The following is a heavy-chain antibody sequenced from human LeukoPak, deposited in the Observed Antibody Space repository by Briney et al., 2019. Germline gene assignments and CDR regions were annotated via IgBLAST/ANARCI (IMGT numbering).Heavy chain of an antibody. J-gene: IGHJ6*03. CDR1: GYTFTIYY. CDR2: INPSGVST. CDR3: ARGPRITLIRGGQWYYYMDV. Sequence: ASVKVSCKASGYTFTIYYIHWVRQAPGQGLEWMGLINPSGVSTNYAQKFQGRVTMTRDTSTSTVYMELSSLRSEDTAVYYCARGPRITLIRGGQWYYYMDVWGKGTTVTISS. D-gene: IGHD3-10*01. V-gene: IGHV1-46*01.